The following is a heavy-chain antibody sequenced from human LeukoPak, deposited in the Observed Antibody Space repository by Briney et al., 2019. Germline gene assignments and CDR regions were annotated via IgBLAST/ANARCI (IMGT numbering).Heavy chain of an antibody. V-gene: IGHV4-34*01. Sequence: SEALSLTCAVYGGSFSGYYWSWIRQPPGKGLEWIGEINHSGSTNYNPSLKSRVTISVDTSKNQFSLKLSSVTAADTAVYYCARLPVYYYYYMDVWGKGTTVTVSS. CDR3: ARLPVYYYYYMDV. J-gene: IGHJ6*03. CDR2: INHSGST. CDR1: GGSFSGYY.